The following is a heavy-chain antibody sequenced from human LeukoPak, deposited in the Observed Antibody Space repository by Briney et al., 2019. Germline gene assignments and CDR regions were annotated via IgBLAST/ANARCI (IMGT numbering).Heavy chain of an antibody. V-gene: IGHV3-23*01. J-gene: IGHJ4*02. CDR3: AKGLNYGGILDY. CDR1: GFTFSTKS. Sequence: GGSLRLSCAVSGFTFSTKSMNWVRQAPGKGLEWVLVISDSGGSTYYADSVKGRFTISRDNSKNTLCLQMNSLRAEDTAVYYCAKGLNYGGILDYWGQGTLVTASS. D-gene: IGHD3-16*01. CDR2: ISDSGGST.